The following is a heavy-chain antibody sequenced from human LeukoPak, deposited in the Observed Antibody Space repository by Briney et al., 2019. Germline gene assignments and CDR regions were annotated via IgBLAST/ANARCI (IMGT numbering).Heavy chain of an antibody. CDR1: GYTFTSYG. D-gene: IGHD6-19*01. CDR3: ARITGNGWSYYYYGMDV. V-gene: IGHV1-18*01. CDR2: ISAYNGNT. Sequence: ASVKVSCKASGYTFTSYGISWVRQAPGQGLEWMGWISAYNGNTNYAQKLQGRVTMTTDTSTSTAYMELRSLRSDDTAVYYCARITGNGWSYYYYGMDVWGQGTTVTVSS. J-gene: IGHJ6*02.